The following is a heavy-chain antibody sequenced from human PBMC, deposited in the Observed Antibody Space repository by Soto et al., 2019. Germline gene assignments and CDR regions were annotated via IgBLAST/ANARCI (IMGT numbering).Heavy chain of an antibody. D-gene: IGHD1-26*01. CDR1: GGTFSSYA. J-gene: IGHJ6*02. V-gene: IGHV1-69*13. CDR3: AREGYSGSYFYYEGLGV. Sequence: ASVKVSCKASGGTFSSYAISWVRQAPGQGLEWMGGIIPIFGTANYAQKFQGRVTITADESTSTAYMELSSLRSEDTAVYYCAREGYSGSYFYYEGLGVWGQGTTVTVS. CDR2: IIPIFGTA.